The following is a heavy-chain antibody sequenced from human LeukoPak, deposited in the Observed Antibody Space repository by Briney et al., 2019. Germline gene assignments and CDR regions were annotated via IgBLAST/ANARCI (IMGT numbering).Heavy chain of an antibody. Sequence: GGSLRLSCSASGFSFSDSYMSWFRLSPQKGLEWIAYITSSGTTTEYADSVKGRFTISRVNAQSSLYLQMNSLRPEDTAVYYCARDPDYGDPYWGQGTLVTVSS. CDR1: GFSFSDSY. V-gene: IGHV3-11*01. D-gene: IGHD4/OR15-4a*01. CDR3: ARDPDYGDPY. J-gene: IGHJ4*02. CDR2: ITSSGTTT.